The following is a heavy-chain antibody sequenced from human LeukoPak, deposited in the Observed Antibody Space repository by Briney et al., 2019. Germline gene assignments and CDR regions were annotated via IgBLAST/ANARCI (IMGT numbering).Heavy chain of an antibody. CDR2: ISYDESNK. V-gene: IGHV3-30*18. CDR1: GFIFSSYG. D-gene: IGHD1-1*01. Sequence: GRSLRLSCAASGFIFSSYGMHWVRRAPGKGLEWVAAISYDESNKYYADAVKGRFTISRDNSKNTLSLQMNTLSAEDTAVFYCAKGRNVPTGYYFDYWGQGTLVTVSS. J-gene: IGHJ4*02. CDR3: AKGRNVPTGYYFDY.